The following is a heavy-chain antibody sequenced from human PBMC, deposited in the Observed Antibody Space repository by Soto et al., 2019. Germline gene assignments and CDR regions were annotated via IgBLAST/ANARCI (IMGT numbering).Heavy chain of an antibody. CDR2: ISYDGSNK. D-gene: IGHD2-8*01. CDR1: GFTFSNYA. J-gene: IGHJ6*02. CDR3: ARGAVYDSYGMDV. Sequence: QVQLVESGGGVVQPGRSLRLSCAASGFTFSNYAMHWVRQAPGKGLEGAAVISYDGSNKYYADSVKGRFTISRDNSKNTLYLQMNSLRAEDTAVYYCARGAVYDSYGMDVWGQGTTVTVSS. V-gene: IGHV3-30-3*01.